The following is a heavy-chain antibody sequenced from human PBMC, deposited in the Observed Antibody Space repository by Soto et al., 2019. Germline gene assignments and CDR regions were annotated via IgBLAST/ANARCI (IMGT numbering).Heavy chain of an antibody. D-gene: IGHD2-15*01. J-gene: IGHJ4*02. V-gene: IGHV3-74*01. CDR2: VNSDGSST. CDR3: EKKIFK. CDR1: RFTFSNYG. Sequence: HPGGSLRLSCAASRFTFSNYGMHWVRQAPGKGLVWVSRVNSDGSSTSYADSVKGRFSISRDNAKNTLYLQMNSLRAEDTAVYYCEKKIFKWGQETRVTASP.